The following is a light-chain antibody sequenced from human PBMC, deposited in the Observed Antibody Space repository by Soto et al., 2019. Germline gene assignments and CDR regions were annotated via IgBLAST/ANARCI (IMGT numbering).Light chain of an antibody. J-gene: IGKJ1*01. CDR1: QTVNSDY. Sequence: EIVMTQSPATLSLSPGETATLSCRASQTVNSDYLAWFQQRPGQAPRLLIFATSRRATDIPDRFSGSGSGTDFTLAIRRLEPEDFAVYYCHQFGYSPRTFGQGTMVDIK. V-gene: IGKV3-20*01. CDR3: HQFGYSPRT. CDR2: ATS.